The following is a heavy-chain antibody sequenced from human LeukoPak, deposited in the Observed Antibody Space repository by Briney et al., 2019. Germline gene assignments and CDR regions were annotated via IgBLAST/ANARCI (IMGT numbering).Heavy chain of an antibody. D-gene: IGHD1-26*01. CDR2: ISYSGST. CDR3: ARDRTYSDSSTTYFYGMDV. J-gene: IGHJ6*02. CDR1: GGTIRSYY. Sequence: SETLSLTCSVSGGTIRSYYWSWIRQPPGKGLEWIGNISYSGSTKYNPSLESRVTISVDTSKSQFSLKLRSVTAADTAVYYCARDRTYSDSSTTYFYGMDVWGHGTTVTVSS. V-gene: IGHV4-59*01.